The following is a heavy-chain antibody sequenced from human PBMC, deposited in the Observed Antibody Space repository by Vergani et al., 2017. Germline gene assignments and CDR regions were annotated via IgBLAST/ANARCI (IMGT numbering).Heavy chain of an antibody. CDR1: GFTFTSSA. CDR2: IVVGSGNT. V-gene: IGHV1-58*02. CDR3: AAQAPHYDILTGYYRWFDP. Sequence: QMQLVQSGPEVKKPGTSVKVSCKASGFTFTSSAMQWVRQARGQRLEWIGWIVVGSGNTNYAQKFQERVTITRDMSTSTADMELISLGSEDTAVYYCAAQAPHYDILTGYYRWFDPWGQGTLVTVSS. J-gene: IGHJ5*02. D-gene: IGHD3-9*01.